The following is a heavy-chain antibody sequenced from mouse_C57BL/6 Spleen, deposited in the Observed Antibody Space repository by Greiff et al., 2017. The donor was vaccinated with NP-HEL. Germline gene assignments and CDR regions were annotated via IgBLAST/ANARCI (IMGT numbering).Heavy chain of an antibody. V-gene: IGHV5-17*01. CDR1: GFTFSDYG. CDR3: ANMGYDRGFAY. Sequence: EVKLVESGGGLVKPGGSLKLSCAASGFTFSDYGMHWVRQAPEKGLEWVAYISSGSSTLYYADTVKGRFTISRDNAKNTLFLQMTRLRSEDTAMYYCANMGYDRGFAYWGQGTLVTVSA. D-gene: IGHD2-2*01. J-gene: IGHJ3*01. CDR2: ISSGSSTL.